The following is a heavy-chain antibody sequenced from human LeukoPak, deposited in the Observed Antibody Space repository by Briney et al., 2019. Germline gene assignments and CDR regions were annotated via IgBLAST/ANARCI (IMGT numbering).Heavy chain of an antibody. V-gene: IGHV3-53*01. CDR3: ARDPSYDSSGYYYPPSGY. J-gene: IGHJ4*02. D-gene: IGHD3-22*01. CDR1: GFTVSSNY. Sequence: GGSPRPSCAASGFTVSSNYTSCVRQPPGKGLEWVSVIYSGGSTYYADSVKGRFTISRDNSKNTLYLQMNSLRAEDTAVYYCARDPSYDSSGYYYPPSGYWGQGTLVTVSS. CDR2: IYSGGST.